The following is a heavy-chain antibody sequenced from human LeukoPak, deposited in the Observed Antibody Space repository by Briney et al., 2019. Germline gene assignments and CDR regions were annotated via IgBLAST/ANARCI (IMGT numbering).Heavy chain of an antibody. D-gene: IGHD3-9*01. V-gene: IGHV3-30*04. J-gene: IGHJ6*03. Sequence: QPGRSLRLACEASGFTFSNYGIHWVRQPPGEGMEWGAAISSDGVKKHYADTVKCRFTISRDNSKSTLYLQMNSLRAEDTALYYCAREGHYDILTGYSPLEYYFYYMDVWGKGTTVTVSS. CDR3: AREGHYDILTGYSPLEYYFYYMDV. CDR1: GFTFSNYG. CDR2: ISSDGVKK.